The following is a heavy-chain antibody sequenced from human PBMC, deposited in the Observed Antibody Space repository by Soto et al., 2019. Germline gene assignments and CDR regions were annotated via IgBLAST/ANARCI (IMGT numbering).Heavy chain of an antibody. V-gene: IGHV1-18*01. Sequence: GASVKVSCKASGYTFTSYGISWVRQAPGQGLEWMGWISAYNGNTNYAQKLQGRVTMTTDTSTSTAYMELRSLRSDDTAVYYCARGPGYSSSSSGWKRESVRYYFDYWGQGTLVTVSS. J-gene: IGHJ4*02. CDR3: ARGPGYSSSSSGWKRESVRYYFDY. CDR1: GYTFTSYG. D-gene: IGHD6-6*01. CDR2: ISAYNGNT.